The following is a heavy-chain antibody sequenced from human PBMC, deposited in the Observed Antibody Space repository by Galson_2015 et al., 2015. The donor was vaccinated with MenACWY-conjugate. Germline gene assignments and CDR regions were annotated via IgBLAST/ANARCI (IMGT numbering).Heavy chain of an antibody. D-gene: IGHD6-19*01. J-gene: IGHJ4*02. CDR3: AESYSSGWSADHFDY. CDR1: GYTLTNYY. CDR2: INPSGGAT. Sequence: SVKVSCKASGYTLTNYYMHWVRQAPGQGLEWMGLINPSGGATSYAQKFWDRLTMTRDTSTGTVYMQLSSLRSEDTAVYYCAESYSSGWSADHFDYWGQGTLVTVSS. V-gene: IGHV1-46*01.